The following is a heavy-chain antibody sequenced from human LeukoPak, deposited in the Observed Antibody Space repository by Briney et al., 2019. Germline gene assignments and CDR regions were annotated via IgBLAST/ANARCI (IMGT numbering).Heavy chain of an antibody. D-gene: IGHD3-10*01. CDR3: ATSSMVRGAQFDY. CDR2: ISYDGSNK. Sequence: GGSLRLSCAASGFTFSSYAMHWLRQAPGKGLEWVAVISYDGSNKYYADSVKGRFTISRDNSKNTLYLQMNSLRAEDTAVYYCATSSMVRGAQFDYWGQGTLVTVSS. V-gene: IGHV3-30*04. CDR1: GFTFSSYA. J-gene: IGHJ4*02.